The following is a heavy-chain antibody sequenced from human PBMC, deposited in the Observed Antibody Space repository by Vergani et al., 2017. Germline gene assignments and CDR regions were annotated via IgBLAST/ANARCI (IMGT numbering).Heavy chain of an antibody. CDR3: AKHFRGWGIDY. CDR2: IHFDGSNQ. J-gene: IGHJ4*02. D-gene: IGHD3-16*01. Sequence: QVQPVESGGGVVQRGGSLRLSCATSGFTLSNYDMQWISQGPGKGLDFVAFIHFDGSNQYYADSVKGRFTLSRDFSKNTLYLQMNSLRTHDTATYYCAKHFRGWGIDYWGQGTQVIVSS. V-gene: IGHV3-30*02. CDR1: GFTLSNYD.